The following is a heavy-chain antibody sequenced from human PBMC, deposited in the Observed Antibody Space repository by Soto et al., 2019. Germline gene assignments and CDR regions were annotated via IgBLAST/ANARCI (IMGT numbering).Heavy chain of an antibody. V-gene: IGHV3-23*01. CDR3: AKDRSATMIVVVTLGAFDI. J-gene: IGHJ3*02. Sequence: GGSLRLSCAASGFTFSSYAMSWVRQAPGKGLEWVSAISGSGGSTYYADSVKGRFTISRDNSKNTPYLQMNSLRAEDTAVYYCAKDRSATMIVVVTLGAFDIWGQGTMVTVSS. D-gene: IGHD3-22*01. CDR1: GFTFSSYA. CDR2: ISGSGGST.